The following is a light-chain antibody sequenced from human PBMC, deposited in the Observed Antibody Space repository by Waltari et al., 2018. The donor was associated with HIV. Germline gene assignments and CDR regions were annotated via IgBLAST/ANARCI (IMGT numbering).Light chain of an antibody. CDR3: QVWDTATAHVI. CDR1: NIGSKS. Sequence: SYVVTQPPSVSVAPGQTARISCGGDNIGSKSVHWYQQRPGQAPVLVIYYDSDRPLGIPERFSSSSSGNTDTLTISRVEAGDEADYFCQVWDTATAHVIFGGGTKLTVL. CDR2: YDS. J-gene: IGLJ2*01. V-gene: IGLV3-21*04.